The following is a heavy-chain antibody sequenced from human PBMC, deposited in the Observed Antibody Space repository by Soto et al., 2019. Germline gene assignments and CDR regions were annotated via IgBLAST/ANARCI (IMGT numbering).Heavy chain of an antibody. V-gene: IGHV4-39*01. D-gene: IGHD5-12*01. J-gene: IGHJ4*02. CDR1: GGSISSPSYN. CDR2: FFYGGRT. CDR3: ATVASTHFDS. Sequence: QVQLQQSGPGLLKPSETLSLTCTVSGGSISSPSYNWGWVRQPPGKGPEWIGSFFYGGRTHYSPSHESRLSISVDTARSRVSLILTSVTAADTAVYYCATVASTHFDSWGQGALVVVSS.